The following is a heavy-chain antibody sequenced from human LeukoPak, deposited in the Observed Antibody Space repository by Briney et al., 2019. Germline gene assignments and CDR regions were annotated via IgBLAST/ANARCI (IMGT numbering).Heavy chain of an antibody. Sequence: AAVKVSCKASGYTFTGYYMHWVRQAPGQGLEWMGWINPNSDGTNYAQKFPGRVPMTRDTSISTDYMELSRLRSDDAAVYYCARGEGSGSYYFIGYYYYMDVWGKGTTVSVSS. D-gene: IGHD3-10*01. CDR3: ARGEGSGSYYFIGYYYYMDV. CDR1: GYTFTGYY. V-gene: IGHV1-2*02. J-gene: IGHJ6*03. CDR2: INPNSDGT.